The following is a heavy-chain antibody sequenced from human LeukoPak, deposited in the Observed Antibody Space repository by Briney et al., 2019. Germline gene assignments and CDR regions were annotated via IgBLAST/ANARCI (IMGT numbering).Heavy chain of an antibody. Sequence: GRSLRLSCAASGFTFSSYGMHWVRQAPGKGLEWVAVIWYDGSNKYYADSVKGRFAISRDNSKNTLYLQMNSLRAEDTAVYCCARAKWRGSGSYSGDAFDIWGQGTMVTVSS. CDR3: ARAKWRGSGSYSGDAFDI. J-gene: IGHJ3*02. V-gene: IGHV3-33*01. D-gene: IGHD3-10*01. CDR1: GFTFSSYG. CDR2: IWYDGSNK.